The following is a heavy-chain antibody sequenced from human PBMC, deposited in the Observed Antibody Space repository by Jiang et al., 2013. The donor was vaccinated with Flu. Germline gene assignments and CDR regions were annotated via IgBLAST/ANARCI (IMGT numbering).Heavy chain of an antibody. D-gene: IGHD1-20*01. V-gene: IGHV3-23*01. CDR2: ISGSSVST. J-gene: IGHJ4*02. CDR1: GFTFSSYW. CDR3: AKELTGASSLLLR. Sequence: GGGVGPAWGGPWRLSCAASGFTFSSYWMSWVRQAPGKGLEWVSAISGSSVSTYYADSVKGRFTISRDNSKNTLYLQMNSLKAEDAAVYYCAKELTGASSLLLRWGQGTLGHRLL.